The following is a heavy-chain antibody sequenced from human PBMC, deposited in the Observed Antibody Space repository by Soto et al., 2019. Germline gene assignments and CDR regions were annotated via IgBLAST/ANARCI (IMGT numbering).Heavy chain of an antibody. CDR1: GFTFSDYY. V-gene: IGHV3-11*01. CDR2: ISSSGSTI. CDR3: ARVNYDFWSGQNWFDP. Sequence: AGGSLRLSCAASGFTFSDYYMSWIRQAPGKGLEWVSYISSSGSTIYYADSVKGRFTISRDNAKNSLYLQMNSLRAEDTAVYYCARVNYDFWSGQNWFDPWGQGTLVTVSS. J-gene: IGHJ5*02. D-gene: IGHD3-3*01.